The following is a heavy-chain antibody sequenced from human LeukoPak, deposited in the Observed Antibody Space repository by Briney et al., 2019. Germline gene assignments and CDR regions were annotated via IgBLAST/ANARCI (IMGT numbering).Heavy chain of an antibody. V-gene: IGHV4-31*03. CDR3: ARDSGVWGNYRHCAFDI. CDR1: GGSISSGGYY. J-gene: IGHJ3*02. Sequence: PSQTLSLTCTVSGGSISSGGYYWSWIRQHPGKGLEWIGYIYYSGSTYYNPSLKSRVTISVDTSKNQFSLKLSSVTAADTAVYYCARDSGVWGNYRHCAFDIWGQGTMVTVSS. D-gene: IGHD3-16*02. CDR2: IYYSGST.